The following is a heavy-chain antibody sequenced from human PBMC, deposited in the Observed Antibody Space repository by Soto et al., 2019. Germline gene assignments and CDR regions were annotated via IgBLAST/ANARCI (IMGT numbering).Heavy chain of an antibody. CDR1: GFTFSVYT. CDR3: ARGPGGDWQLGDFDY. D-gene: IGHD6-6*01. V-gene: IGHV3-21*01. Sequence: EVQLVESGGGLVKPGGSLRLSCAASGFTFSVYTMNWVRQAPGRGLEWVSFISSNSNYKYYADSLKGRFTISRDNAKNSLFLQMNSLRAEDTAVYYCARGPGGDWQLGDFDYWGQGALVTVSS. J-gene: IGHJ4*02. CDR2: ISSNSNYK.